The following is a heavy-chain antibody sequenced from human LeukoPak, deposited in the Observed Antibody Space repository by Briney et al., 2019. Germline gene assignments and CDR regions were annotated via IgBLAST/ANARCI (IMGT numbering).Heavy chain of an antibody. CDR1: GYTFTSYA. CDR3: ARGGAAAAGVDY. CDR2: INAGNGNT. Sequence: ASVKVSCKASGYTFTSYATHWVRQVPGQRLEWMGWINAGNGNTKYSQKFQGRVTITRDTSASTAYMELSSLRSEDTAVYYCARGGAAAAGVDYWGQGTLVTVSS. J-gene: IGHJ4*02. V-gene: IGHV1-3*01. D-gene: IGHD6-13*01.